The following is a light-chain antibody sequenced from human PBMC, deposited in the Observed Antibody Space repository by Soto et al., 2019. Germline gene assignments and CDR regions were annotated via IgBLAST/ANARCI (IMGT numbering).Light chain of an antibody. V-gene: IGLV2-14*03. Sequence: QSVLTQVASVSASPGQSITISCTGTSSDVGGHNYVSWYQQHPGKAPKLMIYNVDYRPSGVSNRFSGSKSGNTASLTISGLQADDEAYYYCSPYADSSTVVFGGGTKVTVL. CDR2: NVD. CDR1: SSDVGGHNY. CDR3: SPYADSSTVV. J-gene: IGLJ2*01.